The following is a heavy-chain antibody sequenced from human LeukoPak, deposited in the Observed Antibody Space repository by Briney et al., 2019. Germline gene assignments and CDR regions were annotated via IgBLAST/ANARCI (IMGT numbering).Heavy chain of an antibody. CDR1: SDSISSNNW. Sequence: SETLSLTCAVSSDSISSNNWWNWVRQPPGKGLEWIGEIYHSGITEYNPSLRSRVTISVDKSKNQFSLKLNSVTAADTAVYYCAREYESSGWYSKGSPDYWGQGILVTVSS. V-gene: IGHV4-4*02. D-gene: IGHD6-19*01. CDR3: AREYESSGWYSKGSPDY. CDR2: IYHSGIT. J-gene: IGHJ4*02.